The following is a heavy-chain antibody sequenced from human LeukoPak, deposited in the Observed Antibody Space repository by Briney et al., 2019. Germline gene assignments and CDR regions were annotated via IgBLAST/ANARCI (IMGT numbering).Heavy chain of an antibody. J-gene: IGHJ4*02. CDR1: GFTFSSSS. D-gene: IGHD6-19*01. V-gene: IGHV3-23*01. Sequence: PGGSLRLSCAASGFTFSSSSMSWVRQAPGKGLEWVSVISGSGGSTDCADSVKGRFTISRDNSKNTLYLQMNSLRAEDTAVYYCAKGSGWYVWGQGTLVTVSS. CDR3: AKGSGWYV. CDR2: ISGSGGST.